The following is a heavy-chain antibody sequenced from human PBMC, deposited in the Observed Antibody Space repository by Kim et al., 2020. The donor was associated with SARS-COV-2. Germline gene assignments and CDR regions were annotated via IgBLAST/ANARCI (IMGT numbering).Heavy chain of an antibody. J-gene: IGHJ4*02. CDR3: EREGDVGDVDY. CDR2: I. V-gene: IGHV3-21*01. D-gene: IGHD4-17*01. Sequence: IYYADSVKGRSTISRDNAKNSLYLQMNSLRAEDTAVYYCEREGDVGDVDYWGQGTLVTVSS.